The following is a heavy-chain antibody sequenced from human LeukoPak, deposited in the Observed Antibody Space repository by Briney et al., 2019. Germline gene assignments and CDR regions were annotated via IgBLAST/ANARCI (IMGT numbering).Heavy chain of an antibody. CDR2: INPNSGGT. V-gene: IGHV1-2*06. CDR1: GYTFTGYY. J-gene: IGHJ4*02. Sequence: GASVKVSCKASGYTFTGYYMHWVRQAPGQGLEWMGRINPNSGGTNYAQKFQGRVTMTRDTSISTAYMELSRLRSDDTAVYYCARSKRGYCSSTSCYFFDYWGQGTLVTVSS. CDR3: ARSKRGYCSSTSCYFFDY. D-gene: IGHD2-2*01.